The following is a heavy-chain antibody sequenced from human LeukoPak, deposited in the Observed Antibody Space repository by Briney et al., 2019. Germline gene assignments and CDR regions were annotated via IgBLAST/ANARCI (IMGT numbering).Heavy chain of an antibody. CDR1: GGSISSYY. CDR2: IYYSGST. CDR3: ARALGGSSWEIDAFDI. V-gene: IGHV4-59*01. Sequence: SETLSLTCTVSGGSISSYYWSWIRQPPGKGLEWTGYIYYSGSTNYNPSLKSRVTISVDTSKNQFSLKLSSVTAADTAVYYCARALGGSSWEIDAFDIWGQGTMVTVSS. J-gene: IGHJ3*02. D-gene: IGHD6-13*01.